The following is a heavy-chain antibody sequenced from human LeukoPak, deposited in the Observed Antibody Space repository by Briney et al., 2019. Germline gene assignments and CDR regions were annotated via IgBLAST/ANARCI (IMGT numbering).Heavy chain of an antibody. D-gene: IGHD3-10*01. Sequence: ASVKVSCKASGYAFSTYYIHWVRQAPGQGLECMGIITPSVGSTTYAQNFQGRVPMTRDMSTSTVHMELGSLGSKDTAVYYCARGYGPGSYIDFWGQGTLVTVSS. CDR2: ITPSVGST. CDR1: GYAFSTYY. J-gene: IGHJ4*02. V-gene: IGHV1-46*01. CDR3: ARGYGPGSYIDF.